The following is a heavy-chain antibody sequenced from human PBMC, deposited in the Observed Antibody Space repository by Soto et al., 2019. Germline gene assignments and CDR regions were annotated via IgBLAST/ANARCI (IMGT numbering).Heavy chain of an antibody. Sequence: GGTLRLSCAASGFTFSSYGMHWGRQAPGKGLEWVALIWFDGSDKYYTESVKGRFTISRDNSKSTLYLQMNSLRAEDTAVYYCARLYCSAASCYSVGAFDIRGQGTMVTVSS. J-gene: IGHJ3*02. CDR1: GFTFSSYG. D-gene: IGHD2-15*01. V-gene: IGHV3-33*01. CDR2: IWFDGSDK. CDR3: ARLYCSAASCYSVGAFDI.